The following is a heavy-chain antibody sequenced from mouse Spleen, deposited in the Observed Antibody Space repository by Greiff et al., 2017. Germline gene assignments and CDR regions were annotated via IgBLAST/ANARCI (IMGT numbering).Heavy chain of an antibody. D-gene: IGHD2-14*01. J-gene: IGHJ2*01. CDR3: ARRLYYRYFDY. CDR1: GYTFTSYW. V-gene: IGHV1-69*01. Sequence: VQLQQPGAELVMPGASVKLSCKASGYTFTSYWMHWVKQRPGQGLEWIGEIDPSDSYTNYNQKFKGKATLTVDKSSSTAYMQLSSLTSEDSAVYYCARRLYYRYFDYWGQGTTLTVSS. CDR2: IDPSDSYT.